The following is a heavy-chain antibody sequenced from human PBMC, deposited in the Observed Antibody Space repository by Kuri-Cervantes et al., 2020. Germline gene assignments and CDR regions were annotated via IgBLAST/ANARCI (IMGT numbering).Heavy chain of an antibody. CDR2: ISYDGSNK. V-gene: IGHV3-30-3*01. CDR3: ARVRYYYDSSGYYPNWFDP. J-gene: IGHJ5*02. Sequence: GESLKISCAASGFTFSSYAMHWVRQAPGKGLEWVAVISYDGSNKYYADSVKGRFTISRDNSKNTLYLQMNSLRAEDTAVYYCARVRYYYDSSGYYPNWFDPWGQGTLVTVSS. D-gene: IGHD3-22*01. CDR1: GFTFSSYA.